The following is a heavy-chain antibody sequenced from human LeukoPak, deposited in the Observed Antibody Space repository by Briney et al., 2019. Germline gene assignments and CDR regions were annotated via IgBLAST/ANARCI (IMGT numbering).Heavy chain of an antibody. D-gene: IGHD5-18*01. CDR2: IKSKTDGGTT. Sequence: PGGSLRLSCAASGFTFSNACMTGVRQAPGKGLEWVGHIKSKTDGGTTDFAAPVKGRFTISRDDSKNTLFLQMNSLKTEDTAVYYRTTGTWIQLWLPDYWGQGTLVTVSS. V-gene: IGHV3-15*01. J-gene: IGHJ4*02. CDR3: TTGTWIQLWLPDY. CDR1: GFTFSNAC.